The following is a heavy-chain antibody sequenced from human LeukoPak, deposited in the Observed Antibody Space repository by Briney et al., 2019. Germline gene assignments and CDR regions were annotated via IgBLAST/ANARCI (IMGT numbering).Heavy chain of an antibody. D-gene: IGHD1-26*01. CDR3: TKASWEGVTTTYFDY. CDR1: GFNFSNYA. Sequence: GGSLKLSCSGSGFNFSNYAMDWVRPGPGKGVELVSGISGGGGVTYYADSVKGRFTISRDNSKNTLYLQMNSLRGDDTARYYCTKASWEGVTTTYFDYWGQGTLVPVSS. V-gene: IGHV3-23*01. J-gene: IGHJ4*02. CDR2: ISGGGGVT.